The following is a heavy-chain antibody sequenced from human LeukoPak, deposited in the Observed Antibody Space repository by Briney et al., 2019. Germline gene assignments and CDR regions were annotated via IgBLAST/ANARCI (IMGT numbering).Heavy chain of an antibody. J-gene: IGHJ4*02. Sequence: GGSLRLSCAASVFSFSRYAMHLVRQAPGKGLEYVSAISSNGGSTYYANSVKGRFTISRDNSKNTLYLQMGSLRAEDLAEYYCARPKYCSSTSCFDFDYWGQGTLVTVSS. D-gene: IGHD2-2*01. V-gene: IGHV3-64*01. CDR2: ISSNGGST. CDR1: VFSFSRYA. CDR3: ARPKYCSSTSCFDFDY.